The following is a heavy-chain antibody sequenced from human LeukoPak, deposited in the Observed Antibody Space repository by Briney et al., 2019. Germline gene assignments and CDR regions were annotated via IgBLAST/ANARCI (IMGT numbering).Heavy chain of an antibody. J-gene: IGHJ5*02. D-gene: IGHD3-16*01. V-gene: IGHV3-21*01. Sequence: GGSLRLSCAASGFTFSSYSMNWVRQAPGKGLEWVSSISSSSSYIYYADSVKGRFTISRDNAKNSLYLQMNSLRAEDTAVYYCARDLAHRGWFDPWGQGTLVTVSS. CDR2: ISSSSSYI. CDR1: GFTFSSYS. CDR3: ARDLAHRGWFDP.